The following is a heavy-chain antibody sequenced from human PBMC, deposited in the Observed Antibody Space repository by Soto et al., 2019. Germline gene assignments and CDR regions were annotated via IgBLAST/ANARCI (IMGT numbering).Heavy chain of an antibody. J-gene: IGHJ5*02. CDR2: IGAGSAGT. D-gene: IGHD3-16*01. CDR1: GFSFPSFA. Sequence: PGGSLRLSCAASGFSFPSFAMSWVRQAPGKGLEWVSAIGAGSAGTHYADSVKGRFTISRDDSKNTLYLEMNSLRADVTAVYYCAAPRVWVARTRYFDPWGQGTPVTVSP. V-gene: IGHV3-23*01. CDR3: AAPRVWVARTRYFDP.